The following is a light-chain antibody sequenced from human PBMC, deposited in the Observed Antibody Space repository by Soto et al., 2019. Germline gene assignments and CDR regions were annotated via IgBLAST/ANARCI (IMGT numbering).Light chain of an antibody. CDR3: QVWDGSSDPFV. CDR1: NIGSKS. J-gene: IGLJ1*01. CDR2: DDS. V-gene: IGLV3-21*02. Sequence: SYELTQPPSVSVAPGQTARITCGGKNIGSKSVHWYQQKPGQAPVLVVFDDSDRPSGIPERFSGSNSGNTATLTITWVEAGDEADYYCQVWDGSSDPFVFGTGTKGTVL.